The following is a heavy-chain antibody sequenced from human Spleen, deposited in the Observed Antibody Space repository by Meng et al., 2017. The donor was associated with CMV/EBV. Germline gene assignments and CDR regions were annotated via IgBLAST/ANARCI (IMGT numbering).Heavy chain of an antibody. CDR2: ISSSGSTI. D-gene: IGHD5-24*01. CDR3: ARDGASANVEMATDQFDY. V-gene: IGHV3-11*01. Sequence: FTFSDYYMSWIRQAPGKGLEWVSYISSSGSTIYYADSVKGRFTISRDNAKNSLYLQMNSLRAEDTAVYYCARDGASANVEMATDQFDYWGQGTLVTVSS. CDR1: FTFSDYY. J-gene: IGHJ4*02.